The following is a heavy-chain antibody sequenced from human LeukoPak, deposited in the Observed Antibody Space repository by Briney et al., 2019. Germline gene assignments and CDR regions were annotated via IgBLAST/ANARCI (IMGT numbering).Heavy chain of an antibody. D-gene: IGHD3-10*01. CDR1: GFTFSSFP. CDR2: IYSGGST. CDR3: ARDSVRSGIRSGSFDY. V-gene: IGHV3-66*01. Sequence: GGSLRLSCAASGFTFSSFPMSWVRQAPGKGLEWVSDIYSGGSTYYADSVKGRFTISRDNSKNTVYLEMNSLRAEDTAVYYCARDSVRSGIRSGSFDYWGQGTLVTVSS. J-gene: IGHJ4*02.